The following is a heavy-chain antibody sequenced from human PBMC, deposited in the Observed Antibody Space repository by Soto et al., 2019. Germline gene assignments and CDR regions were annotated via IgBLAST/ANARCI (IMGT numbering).Heavy chain of an antibody. V-gene: IGHV1-69*01. CDR3: ARTYGVSVY. Sequence: RVRQAPGQGLEWMGGIIPIFGTANYAQKFQGRVTITADESTSTAYMELSSLRSEDTAVYYCARTYGVSVYWGQGTLVTVSS. CDR2: IIPIFGTA. D-gene: IGHD4-17*01. J-gene: IGHJ4*02.